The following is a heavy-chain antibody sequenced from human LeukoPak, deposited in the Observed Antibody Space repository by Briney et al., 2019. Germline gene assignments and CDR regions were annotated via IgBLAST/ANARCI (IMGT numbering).Heavy chain of an antibody. CDR1: GFTFSSYS. J-gene: IGHJ4*02. CDR2: ISSSSSYI. D-gene: IGHD4-17*01. V-gene: IGHV3-21*01. CDR3: ERDRTASDY. Sequence: GGSLRLSCAASGFTFSSYSMNWVRQAPGKGLEWVSYISSSSSYIYYADSVKGRYTISRDNAKNSLYLQMNRLRDEDTAVYYFERDRTASDYWGQGTLVTVSS.